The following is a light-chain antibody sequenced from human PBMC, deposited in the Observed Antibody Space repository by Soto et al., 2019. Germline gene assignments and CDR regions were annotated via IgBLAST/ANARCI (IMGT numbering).Light chain of an antibody. CDR3: QQDHSTPGT. CDR2: WAS. J-gene: IGKJ1*01. V-gene: IGKV4-1*01. Sequence: DIVMTQSPDSLAVSLGERATINCKSSQSLLYSSNNKNYLAWYQQKPGQPPKLLIYWASTRESGVPDRFSGAGSGIGFTLTISSLQAEAVAVYYCQQDHSTPGTFGQGTKVDIK. CDR1: QSLLYSSNNKNY.